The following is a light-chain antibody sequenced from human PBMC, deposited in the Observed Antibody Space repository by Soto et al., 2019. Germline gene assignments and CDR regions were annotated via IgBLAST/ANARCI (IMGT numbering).Light chain of an antibody. CDR1: QDIRTW. Sequence: DIQITQSPSSVFASVGDRATITFRAGQDIRTWLAWYQQKPGKAPKLLIYVSSSLQSGVPSRFSGSGSGTDFTLTISSLQPEDFATYYCQQANSFPFTFGPGTKVDLK. CDR3: QQANSFPFT. V-gene: IGKV1-12*02. CDR2: VSS. J-gene: IGKJ3*01.